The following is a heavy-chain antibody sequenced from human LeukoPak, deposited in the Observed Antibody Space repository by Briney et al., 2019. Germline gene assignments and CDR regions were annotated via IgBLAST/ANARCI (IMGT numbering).Heavy chain of an antibody. CDR2: FDPEDGET. CDR3: ATDDCSSTSCYYPAFDI. CDR1: GYTLTELS. V-gene: IGHV1-24*01. Sequence: ASVKVSCKVSGYTLTELSMHWVRQAPGKGLEWMGGFDPEDGETIYAQKFQGRVTMTEDTSTDTAYMELSSLRSEDTAVYYCATDDCSSTSCYYPAFDIWGQGTMVTVSS. J-gene: IGHJ3*02. D-gene: IGHD2-2*01.